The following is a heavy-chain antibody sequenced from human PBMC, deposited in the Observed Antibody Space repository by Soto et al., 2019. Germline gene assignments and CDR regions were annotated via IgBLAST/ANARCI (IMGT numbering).Heavy chain of an antibody. CDR3: GGDSPPVDF. V-gene: IGHV1-18*01. CDR1: GYTFTNYG. J-gene: IGHJ4*02. CDR2: ISAYNGNT. Sequence: QVQLVQSGAEVKKPGASVKVSCKASGYTFTNYGISWVRQAPGQGLEWMGWISAYNGNTKYAQKLQGRVTMTTDTVTSTAYMELRSLRSDDTALCFFGGDSPPVDFWGQGSRVTVST.